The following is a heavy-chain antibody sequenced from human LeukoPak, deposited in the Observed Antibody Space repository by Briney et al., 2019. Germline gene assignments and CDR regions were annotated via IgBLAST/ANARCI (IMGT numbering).Heavy chain of an antibody. Sequence: PGGSLRLSCAASGFTFSSYAMHWVRQAPGKGLEWVAVIWYDGSNRFYADSVKGRFTISRDNAKNSLYLQMNSLRAEDTAVYYCARDKEEMVRAPYAFGIWGQGTMVSVSS. CDR3: ARDKEEMVRAPYAFGI. CDR1: GFTFSSYA. V-gene: IGHV3-33*08. J-gene: IGHJ3*02. CDR2: IWYDGSNR. D-gene: IGHD3-10*01.